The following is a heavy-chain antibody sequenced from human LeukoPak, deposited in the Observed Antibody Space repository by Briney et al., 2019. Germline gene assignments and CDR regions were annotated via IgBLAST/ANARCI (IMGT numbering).Heavy chain of an antibody. J-gene: IGHJ3*02. CDR3: ASWFWSGYQGAFDI. V-gene: IGHV1-69*05. Sequence: SVKVSRKASGGTFSSYAISWVRQAPGQGLEWMGGIIPIFGTANYAQKFQGRVTITTDESTSTAYMELSSLRSEDTAVYYCASWFWSGYQGAFDIWGQGTMVTVSS. D-gene: IGHD3-3*01. CDR1: GGTFSSYA. CDR2: IIPIFGTA.